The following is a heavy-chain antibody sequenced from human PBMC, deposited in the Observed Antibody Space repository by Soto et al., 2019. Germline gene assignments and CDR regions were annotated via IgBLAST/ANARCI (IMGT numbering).Heavy chain of an antibody. Sequence: GASVKVSCKASGYTFTSYYMHWVRQAPGQGLEWMGIINPSGGSTSYAQKFQGRVTMTRDTSTSTVYMELSSLRSEDTAVYYCARDHAADTAMVIYGMDVWGQGTTVTSP. J-gene: IGHJ6*02. CDR3: ARDHAADTAMVIYGMDV. D-gene: IGHD5-18*01. CDR1: GYTFTSYY. CDR2: INPSGGST. V-gene: IGHV1-46*01.